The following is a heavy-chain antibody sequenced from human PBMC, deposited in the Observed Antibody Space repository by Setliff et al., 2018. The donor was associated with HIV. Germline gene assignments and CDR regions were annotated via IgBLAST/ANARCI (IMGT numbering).Heavy chain of an antibody. V-gene: IGHV1-46*01. CDR1: GYTFTSYY. Sequence: ASVKVSCKASGYTFTSYYMHWVQQAPGQGLEWMGIINPSGGSTSYAQKFQGRVTMTRDTSTSTVYMELSSLRSEDPAVSYGARSQAAGYNWFDPWGQGTLVTVSS. D-gene: IGHD6-13*01. J-gene: IGHJ5*02. CDR3: ARSQAAGYNWFDP. CDR2: INPSGGST.